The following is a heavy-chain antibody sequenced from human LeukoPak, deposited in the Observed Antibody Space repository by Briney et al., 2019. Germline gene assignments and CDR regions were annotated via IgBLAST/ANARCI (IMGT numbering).Heavy chain of an antibody. Sequence: PGGSLRLSCAASGSTFSSYGMHWVRQAPGKGLEWVAVISYDGSNKYYADSVKGRFTISRDNSKNTLYLQMNSLRAEDTAVYYCAKDLEYSRCPRGYFDYWGQGTLVTVSS. CDR1: GSTFSSYG. V-gene: IGHV3-30*18. D-gene: IGHD5-12*01. CDR3: AKDLEYSRCPRGYFDY. CDR2: ISYDGSNK. J-gene: IGHJ4*02.